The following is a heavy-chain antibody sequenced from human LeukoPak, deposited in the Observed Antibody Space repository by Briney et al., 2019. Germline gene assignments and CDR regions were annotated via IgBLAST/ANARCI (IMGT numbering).Heavy chain of an antibody. D-gene: IGHD6-19*01. CDR1: GGSISSSSCY. V-gene: IGHV4-39*01. Sequence: SETLSLTCTVSGGSISSSSCYWGWIRQPPGKGLEWIGSIYYSGSTYYNPSLKSRVTISVDTSKNQFSLKLSSVTAADTAVYYCATRAVAGYYYGMDVWGQGTTVTVSS. J-gene: IGHJ6*02. CDR3: ATRAVAGYYYGMDV. CDR2: IYYSGST.